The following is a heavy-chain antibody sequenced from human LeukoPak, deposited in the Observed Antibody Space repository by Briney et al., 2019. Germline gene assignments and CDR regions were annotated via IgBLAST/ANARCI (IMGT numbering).Heavy chain of an antibody. CDR2: ISAYNGNT. V-gene: IGHV1-18*01. Sequence: ASVKVSCKASGYTFTSYGISWVRQAPGQGLEWMGWISAYNGNTNYAQKLQGRVTMTTDTSTSTAYMELSSLRSEDTAVYYCATPPPDSSGYYGGGWFDPWGQGTLVTVSS. D-gene: IGHD3-22*01. J-gene: IGHJ5*02. CDR3: ATPPPDSSGYYGGGWFDP. CDR1: GYTFTSYG.